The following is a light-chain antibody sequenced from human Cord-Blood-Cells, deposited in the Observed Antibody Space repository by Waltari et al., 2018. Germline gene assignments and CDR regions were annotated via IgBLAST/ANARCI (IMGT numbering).Light chain of an antibody. Sequence: QSALTQPRSVSGSPGQSVTISCTGTSSDVGGYNYVSWYQQHPGKAPKLMISDVSKRPSGVPDRFSGSKSGNTASLTISGLQAEDEADYYCCSYAGSSWVFGGGTKLTVL. J-gene: IGLJ3*02. CDR1: SSDVGGYNY. CDR3: CSYAGSSWV. V-gene: IGLV2-11*01. CDR2: DVS.